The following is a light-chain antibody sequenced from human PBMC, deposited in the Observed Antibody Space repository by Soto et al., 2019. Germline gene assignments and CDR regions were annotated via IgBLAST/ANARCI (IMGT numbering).Light chain of an antibody. V-gene: IGLV2-14*01. CDR2: EVI. CDR1: SSDVDTHNY. J-gene: IGLJ2*01. Sequence: QSALTQPASVSGSPGQSITISCTATSSDVDTHNYVSWYQQYPGKAPKLMIYEVINRPSGVSNRFSGSKSGNTASLIISGLQAEDEADYYCSSYTSSSTLVFSGGTKLTVL. CDR3: SSYTSSSTLV.